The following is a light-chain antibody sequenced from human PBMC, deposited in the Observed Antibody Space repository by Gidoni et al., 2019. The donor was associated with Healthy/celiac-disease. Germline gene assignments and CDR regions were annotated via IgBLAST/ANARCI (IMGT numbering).Light chain of an antibody. CDR1: QSVSSSY. V-gene: IGKV3-20*01. J-gene: IGKJ4*01. Sequence: EIVSTQSPGTLSLSPGERATLSCSASQSVSSSYLAWYQQKPGQAPRLLIYGASSRATGIPDRFSGSGSGTDFTLTISRLEPEDFAVYYCQQYGSSPPVTFGGGTKVEIK. CDR3: QQYGSSPPVT. CDR2: GAS.